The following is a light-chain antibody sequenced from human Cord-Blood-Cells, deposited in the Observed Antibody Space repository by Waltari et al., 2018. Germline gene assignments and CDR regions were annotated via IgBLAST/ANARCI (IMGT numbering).Light chain of an antibody. CDR3: QQYGSAPLT. J-gene: IGKJ4*01. CDR2: GAS. V-gene: IGKV3-20*01. Sequence: EIVLTPSPGTLSSSPGVRATISCRASQSVSSSYLAWYQQKPGQAPRLRIYGASSRATGIPDRFSGRGSGRDFTLTISRLEPEDFAVYYCQQYGSAPLTFGGGTKVEIK. CDR1: QSVSSSY.